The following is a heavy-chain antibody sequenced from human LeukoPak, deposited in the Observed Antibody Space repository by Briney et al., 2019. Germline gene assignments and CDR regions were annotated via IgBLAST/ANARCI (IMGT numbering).Heavy chain of an antibody. J-gene: IGHJ4*02. Sequence: PGGSLRLSCEASGFTFSDYDMNWVRQAPGQGLEWVSVISNGGNTYYADSVKGRFTISRDISKNTVYLQMNSLRAEDTGVYYCAGDKTTSGYYEFDFWGLGALVTVSS. CDR3: AGDKTTSGYYEFDF. D-gene: IGHD3-22*01. V-gene: IGHV3-53*01. CDR2: ISNGGNT. CDR1: GFTFSDYD.